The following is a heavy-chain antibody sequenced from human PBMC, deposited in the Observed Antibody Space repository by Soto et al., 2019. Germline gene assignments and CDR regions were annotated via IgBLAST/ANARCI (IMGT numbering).Heavy chain of an antibody. D-gene: IGHD1-20*01. J-gene: IGHJ4*02. CDR2: ISYSGST. CDR1: GGSFSGYY. V-gene: IGHV4-34*01. Sequence: PSETLSLTCAVYGGSFSGYYWTWIRQSPGKGLEWIGQISYSGSTNYNPSLKSRVFISIGTSNNQFFLELSSLRSEDTAVYYCARDVLGISGMPYYCDYWGQGTPVTVSS. CDR3: ARDVLGISGMPYYCDY.